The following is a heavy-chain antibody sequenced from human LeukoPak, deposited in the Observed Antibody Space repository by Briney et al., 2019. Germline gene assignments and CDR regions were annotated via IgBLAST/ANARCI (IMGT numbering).Heavy chain of an antibody. CDR2: MYFGERT. CDR3: ARIPGDRPDD. CDR1: GASMTSYY. D-gene: IGHD7-27*01. Sequence: PSETLSLTCTVSGASMTSYYWTWIRQPPGKGLEWIGYMYFGERTNYNPSLKSRATISLETSKKQFSLNLKSVTAADTAVYYCARIPGDRPDDWGQGTLVTVS. V-gene: IGHV4-59*01. J-gene: IGHJ4*02.